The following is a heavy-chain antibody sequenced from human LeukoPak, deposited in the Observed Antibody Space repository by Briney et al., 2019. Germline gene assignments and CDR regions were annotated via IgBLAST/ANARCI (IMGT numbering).Heavy chain of an antibody. Sequence: GGSLRLSCAASGFTFGSYWMHWVRQAPGKGLVWVSRINSDGSSTSYADSVKGRFTISRDNAKNTLYLQMNSLRAEDTAVYYCARDLRLWFGESPFDYWGQGTLVTVSS. J-gene: IGHJ4*02. D-gene: IGHD3-10*01. CDR2: INSDGSST. V-gene: IGHV3-74*01. CDR1: GFTFGSYW. CDR3: ARDLRLWFGESPFDY.